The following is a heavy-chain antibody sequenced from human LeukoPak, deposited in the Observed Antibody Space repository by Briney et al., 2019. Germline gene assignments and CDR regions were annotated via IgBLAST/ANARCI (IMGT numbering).Heavy chain of an antibody. J-gene: IGHJ4*02. CDR3: AMSRIAAAGSDY. D-gene: IGHD6-13*01. CDR2: ISSSSSYI. V-gene: IGHV3-21*01. CDR1: GFTFSSYS. Sequence: GGSLRLSCAAPGFTFSSYSMNWVRQAPGKGLEWVSSISSSSSYIYYADSVKGRFTISRDNAKNSLYLQMNSLRAEDTAVYYCAMSRIAAAGSDYWGQGTLVTVSS.